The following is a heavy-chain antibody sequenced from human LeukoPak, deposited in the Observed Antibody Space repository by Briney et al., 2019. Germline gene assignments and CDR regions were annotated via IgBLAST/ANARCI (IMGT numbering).Heavy chain of an antibody. CDR2: IHHSGST. Sequence: PSETLSLTCTVSGGSISSYFWSWIRQPPGKGMEWIGYIHHSGSTYYNPSLKSRVTISVDRSKNQFSLKLSSVTAADTAVYYCARAVVPAVNGYFDLWGRGTLVTVSS. J-gene: IGHJ2*01. V-gene: IGHV4-4*09. D-gene: IGHD2-2*01. CDR3: ARAVVPAVNGYFDL. CDR1: GGSISSYF.